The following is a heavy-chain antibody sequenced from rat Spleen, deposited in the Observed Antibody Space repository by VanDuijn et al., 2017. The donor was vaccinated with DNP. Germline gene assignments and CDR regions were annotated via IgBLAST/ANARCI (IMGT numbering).Heavy chain of an antibody. D-gene: IGHD1-2*01. CDR2: ISYDGSST. V-gene: IGHV5-7*01. Sequence: EVQLVESGGGLVQPGRSLKLSCAASGFTFSDYNMAWVRQAPKKGLEWVATISYDGSSTYYRDSVKGRFTISRDNAKSTLYLQMDSLRSEDTATYYCARQRYYSSHMGAMDAWGQGTSVTVSS. CDR1: GFTFSDYN. J-gene: IGHJ4*01. CDR3: ARQRYYSSHMGAMDA.